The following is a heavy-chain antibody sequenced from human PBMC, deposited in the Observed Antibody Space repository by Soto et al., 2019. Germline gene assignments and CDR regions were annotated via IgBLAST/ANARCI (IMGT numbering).Heavy chain of an antibody. D-gene: IGHD2-2*01. CDR2: INPNSGGT. CDR1: GYTFTGYY. J-gene: IGHJ6*02. CDR3: ARHDCISTSCYYYYYYSMDV. V-gene: IGHV1-2*02. Sequence: ASVKVSCKASGYTFTGYYMHWVRQAPGQGLEWMGWINPNSGGTNYAQKFQGRVTITADESTSTAYMELSSLRSEDTAVYYCARHDCISTSCYYYYYYSMDVWGQGTTVTVSS.